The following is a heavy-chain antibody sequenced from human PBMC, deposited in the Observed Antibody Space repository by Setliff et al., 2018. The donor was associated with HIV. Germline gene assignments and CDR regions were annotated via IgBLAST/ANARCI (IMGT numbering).Heavy chain of an antibody. CDR1: GFIFSDYE. D-gene: IGHD6-13*01. Sequence: PGGSLRLSCAASGFIFSDYEMNWVRQAPGKGLEWVSCISSSTRYIYYADSVKGRFTISRDNAKNSLYLQISSLRAEDTAVYYCAREMAATAHPDDPYFQHWGQGTLVTVSS. CDR2: ISSSTRYI. CDR3: AREMAATAHPDDPYFQH. V-gene: IGHV3-21*01. J-gene: IGHJ1*01.